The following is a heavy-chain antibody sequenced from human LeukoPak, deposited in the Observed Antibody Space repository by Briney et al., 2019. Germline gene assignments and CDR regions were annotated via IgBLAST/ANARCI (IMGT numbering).Heavy chain of an antibody. Sequence: AGGSLRLSCAASGFTFSSYEMNWVRQAPGKGLEWVSYISSSGGTIYYADSVKGRFTISRDNAKNSLYLQMNSLRAEDTAVYYCARGGSDYWGQGTLVTVSS. V-gene: IGHV3-48*03. CDR1: GFTFSSYE. CDR2: ISSSGGTI. CDR3: ARGGSDY. J-gene: IGHJ4*02. D-gene: IGHD1-26*01.